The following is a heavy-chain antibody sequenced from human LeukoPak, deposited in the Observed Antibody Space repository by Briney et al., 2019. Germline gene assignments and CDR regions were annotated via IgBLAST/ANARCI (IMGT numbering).Heavy chain of an antibody. J-gene: IGHJ4*02. CDR2: ISYDVTNK. D-gene: IGHD4-17*01. CDR1: GFTFSTYG. V-gene: IGHV3-30*03. CDR3: VRGDYGDYTLFDY. Sequence: GGSLRLSCAASGFTFSTYGMHWVRQAPGKGLEWVAVISYDVTNKYYADSVKGRFTISRDNSKNTLYLQMNSLRAEDTAVYYCVRGDYGDYTLFDYWGQGTLVTVSS.